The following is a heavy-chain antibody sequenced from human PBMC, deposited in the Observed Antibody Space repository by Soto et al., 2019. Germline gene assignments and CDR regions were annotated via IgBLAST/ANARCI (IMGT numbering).Heavy chain of an antibody. CDR3: ARIQIYYDSRVRSLDSFDI. Sequence: PSETLSLTCAVHGGSFSGYYWDWIRQPPGKGLEWIGEINHGGSTNYNPSLKSRVTISVDTSKNQFSLKLSSVTAADTAVYYCARIQIYYDSRVRSLDSFDIWGQGTMVTVS. V-gene: IGHV4-34*01. D-gene: IGHD3-22*01. J-gene: IGHJ3*02. CDR2: INHGGST. CDR1: GGSFSGYY.